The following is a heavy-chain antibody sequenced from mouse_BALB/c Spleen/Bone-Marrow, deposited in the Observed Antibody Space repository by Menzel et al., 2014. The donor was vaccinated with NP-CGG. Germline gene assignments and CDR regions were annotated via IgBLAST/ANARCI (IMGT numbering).Heavy chain of an antibody. CDR2: IDPANGNS. Sequence: EVQLQQSGAELVKPGASVKLSCTASGFNIKDTYMHWVKERPEQGLEWIGRIDPANGNSIYDPKFQDKATITADTSSNTAYLQLSSLTSEDTAVYYCTRGGNYGWFAYWGQGTLVTVSA. D-gene: IGHD2-1*01. CDR1: GFNIKDTY. J-gene: IGHJ3*01. V-gene: IGHV14-3*02. CDR3: TRGGNYGWFAY.